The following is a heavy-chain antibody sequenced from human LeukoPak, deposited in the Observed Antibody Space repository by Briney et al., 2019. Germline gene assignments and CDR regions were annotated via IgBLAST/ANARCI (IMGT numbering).Heavy chain of an antibody. D-gene: IGHD1-26*01. Sequence: GGSLTLSCAASRFSFHNYGMHWVRQAPGKGLEWVGFIRSKAYGGTTEYAASVKGRFTISRDDSKGIAYLQMNSLKTEDTAVYHCASRSGRQWLPYFDYWGQGTLVTVSS. CDR3: ASRSGRQWLPYFDY. V-gene: IGHV3-49*04. J-gene: IGHJ4*02. CDR2: IRSKAYGGTT. CDR1: RFSFHNYG.